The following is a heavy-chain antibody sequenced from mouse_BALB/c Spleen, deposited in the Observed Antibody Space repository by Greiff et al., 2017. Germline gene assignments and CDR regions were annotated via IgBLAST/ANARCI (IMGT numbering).Heavy chain of an antibody. CDR1: GYTFTSYW. D-gene: IGHD2-4*01. CDR2: IYPGDGDT. V-gene: IGHV1-87*01. J-gene: IGHJ4*01. CDR3: ARDYDYEGYAMDY. Sequence: QVQLQQSGAELARPGASVKLSCKASGYTFTSYWMQWVKQRPGQGLEWIGAIYPGDGDTRYTQKFKGKATLTADKSSSTAYMQLSSLASEDSAVYYCARDYDYEGYAMDYWGQGTSVTVSS.